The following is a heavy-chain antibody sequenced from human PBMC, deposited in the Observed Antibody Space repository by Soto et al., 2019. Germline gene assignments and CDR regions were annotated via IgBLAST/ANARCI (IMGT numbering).Heavy chain of an antibody. Sequence: DVQLVESGGGLVKPGGSLRLSCAASGFTFIDAWMTCVRQAPGKGLEWVGRIKSKTDGGTTDYAAPVKDGFTISRDDSKNTLYLQMNSMKTDDTAVYYCTTAITMMRDRGQGTLVAVSS. D-gene: IGHD3-22*01. CDR3: TTAITMMRD. CDR2: IKSKTDGGTT. V-gene: IGHV3-15*01. CDR1: GFTFIDAW. J-gene: IGHJ4*02.